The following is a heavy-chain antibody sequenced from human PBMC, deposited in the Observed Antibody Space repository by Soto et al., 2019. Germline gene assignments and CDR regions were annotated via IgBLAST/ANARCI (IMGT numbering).Heavy chain of an antibody. CDR2: IWYDGSNK. Sequence: QVQLVESGGGVVQPGRSLRLSCAASGFTFSSYGMHWVRQAPGKGLEWVAVIWYDGSNKYYADSVKGRFTISRDNSKNTLYLQMNSLRADVTAVYYCARLGVAYCGGDCDSDYWGQGTLVTVSS. CDR3: ARLGVAYCGGDCDSDY. D-gene: IGHD2-21*02. J-gene: IGHJ4*02. CDR1: GFTFSSYG. V-gene: IGHV3-33*01.